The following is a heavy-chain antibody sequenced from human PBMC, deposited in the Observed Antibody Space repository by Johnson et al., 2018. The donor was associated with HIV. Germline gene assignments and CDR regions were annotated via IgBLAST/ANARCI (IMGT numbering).Heavy chain of an antibody. Sequence: VQLVESGGGLVQPGGSLRLSCAASGFTFSSYWMSWVRQAPGKGLEWVANIKQDGSNKYYADSVKGRFTISRDNSKNTLYLQMNSLRAEDTAVYYCTTDWGIVATGRGDAFDIWGQGTMVTVSS. CDR2: IKQDGSNK. D-gene: IGHD6-13*01. J-gene: IGHJ3*02. CDR3: TTDWGIVATGRGDAFDI. CDR1: GFTFSSYW. V-gene: IGHV3-7*05.